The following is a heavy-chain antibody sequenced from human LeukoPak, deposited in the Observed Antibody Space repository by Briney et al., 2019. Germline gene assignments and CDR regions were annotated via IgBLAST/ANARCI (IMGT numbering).Heavy chain of an antibody. CDR1: GGSISSYY. J-gene: IGHJ4*02. V-gene: IGHV4-59*08. CDR2: IYYSGST. D-gene: IGHD3-10*01. CDR3: ASLYGSGYFDY. Sequence: SGTLSLTCAVSGGSISSYYWSWIRQPPGKGLEWIGYIYYSGSTNYNPSLKSRVTISVDTSKNQFSLKLSSVTAADTAVYYCASLYGSGYFDYWGQGTLVTVSS.